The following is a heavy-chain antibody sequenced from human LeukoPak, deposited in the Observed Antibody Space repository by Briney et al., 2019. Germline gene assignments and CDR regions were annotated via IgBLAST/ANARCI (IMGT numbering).Heavy chain of an antibody. CDR2: ISYDGSNK. D-gene: IGHD2-2*02. Sequence: GRSLRLSCAASGFTFSSYGMHWVRQAPGKGLEWVAVISYDGSNKYYADSVKGRFTISRDNSKNTLYPQMNSLRAEDAAVYYCAKADLDIVVVPAAIRDYYYGMDVWGQGTTVTVSS. CDR1: GFTFSSYG. CDR3: AKADLDIVVVPAAIRDYYYGMDV. V-gene: IGHV3-30*18. J-gene: IGHJ6*02.